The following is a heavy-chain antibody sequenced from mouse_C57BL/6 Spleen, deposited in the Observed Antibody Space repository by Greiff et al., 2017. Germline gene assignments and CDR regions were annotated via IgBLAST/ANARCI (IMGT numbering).Heavy chain of an antibody. D-gene: IGHD2-2*01. CDR1: GYAFSSSW. Sequence: QVQLQQSGPELVKPGASVKISCKASGYAFSSSWMNWVKQRPGKGLEWIGRIYPGDGDTNYNGKFKGKATLTADKSSSTAYMQLSSLTSEDSAVYFCARRGGYGYFDYWGQGTTRTVSS. J-gene: IGHJ2*01. V-gene: IGHV1-82*01. CDR3: ARRGGYGYFDY. CDR2: IYPGDGDT.